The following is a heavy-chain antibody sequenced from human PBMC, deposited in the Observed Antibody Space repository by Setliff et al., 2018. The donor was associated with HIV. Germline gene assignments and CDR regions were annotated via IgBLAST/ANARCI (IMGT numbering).Heavy chain of an antibody. Sequence: ASVKVSCKASGGTFSSFAISWVRQAPGQGLEWRGGIIPMSGVPKYAQKFQGRVTMTRDTSISTGYMELSRLRSDDTAVYYCARDYYDSSGYIFFPGLPDYWGQGTLVTVSS. CDR1: GGTFSSFA. V-gene: IGHV1-69*10. CDR3: ARDYYDSSGYIFFPGLPDY. CDR2: IIPMSGVP. D-gene: IGHD3-22*01. J-gene: IGHJ4*02.